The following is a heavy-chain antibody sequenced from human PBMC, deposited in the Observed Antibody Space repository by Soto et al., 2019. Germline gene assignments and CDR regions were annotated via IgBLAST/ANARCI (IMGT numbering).Heavy chain of an antibody. J-gene: IGHJ5*02. D-gene: IGHD6-13*01. CDR1: GFSLSNAGLG. V-gene: IGHV2-26*04. Sequence: QVTVKESGPVLVKPTETLTLTCTVSGFSLSNAGLGVSWIRQPPGKALEWLAHIFSNDETSYSPSLKSRPTISKDTSKSQVVLTMTNMDPVDTATYYCASTYSTSWYWFDPWGQGTLVTVSS. CDR2: IFSNDET. CDR3: ASTYSTSWYWFDP.